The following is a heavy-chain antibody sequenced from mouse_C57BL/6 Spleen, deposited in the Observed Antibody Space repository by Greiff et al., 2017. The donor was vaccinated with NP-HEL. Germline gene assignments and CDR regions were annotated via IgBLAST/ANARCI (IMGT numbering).Heavy chain of an antibody. CDR1: GYTFTSYT. D-gene: IGHD5-1-1*01. Sequence: VKLQESGAELARPGASVKMSCKASGYTFTSYTMHWVKQRPGQGLEWIGYINPSSGYTKYNQKFKDKATLTADKSSSTAYMQLSSLTSEDSAVYYCARGKKYEAWFAYWGQGTLVTVSA. V-gene: IGHV1-4*01. CDR3: ARGKKYEAWFAY. J-gene: IGHJ3*01. CDR2: INPSSGYT.